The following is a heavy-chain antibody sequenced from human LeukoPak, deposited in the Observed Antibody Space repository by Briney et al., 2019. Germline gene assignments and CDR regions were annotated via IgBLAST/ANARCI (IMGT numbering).Heavy chain of an antibody. V-gene: IGHV4-59*01. CDR1: GDSISDYY. Sequence: SETLSLTCTVSGDSISDYYWSWIRQSPEKGLEWIGEVYYSGTTHYNPSLKSRVTISIDTSQNQFSLRLRSVTAADTAVYYCARGLDGNGGWFDPWGQGTLVIVSS. J-gene: IGHJ5*02. CDR2: VYYSGTT. D-gene: IGHD3-10*01. CDR3: ARGLDGNGGWFDP.